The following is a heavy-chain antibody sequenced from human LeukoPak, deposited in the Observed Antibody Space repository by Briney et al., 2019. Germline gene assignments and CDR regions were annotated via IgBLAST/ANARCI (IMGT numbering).Heavy chain of an antibody. Sequence: ASVKVSCKASGYTFTGYYMHWVRQAPGQGLEWMGWINPNSGGTNYAQKFQGRVTMTRDTSIGTAYMELSRLRSDDTAVYYCARLYDSSGYYGDFDAFDIWGQGTMVTVSS. CDR2: INPNSGGT. D-gene: IGHD3-22*01. J-gene: IGHJ3*02. V-gene: IGHV1-2*02. CDR1: GYTFTGYY. CDR3: ARLYDSSGYYGDFDAFDI.